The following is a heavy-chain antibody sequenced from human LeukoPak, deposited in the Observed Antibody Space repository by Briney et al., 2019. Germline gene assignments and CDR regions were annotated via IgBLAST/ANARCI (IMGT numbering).Heavy chain of an antibody. CDR2: INPNSGGT. Sequence: ASVKVSCKASGYTFTSYDINWVRQAPGQGLEWMGWINPNSGGTNYAQKFQGRVTMTRDTSISTAYMELSRLRSDDTAVYYCARDYSGSSSYFDYWGQGTLVTVSS. V-gene: IGHV1-2*02. CDR3: ARDYSGSSSYFDY. CDR1: GYTFTSYD. J-gene: IGHJ4*02. D-gene: IGHD1-26*01.